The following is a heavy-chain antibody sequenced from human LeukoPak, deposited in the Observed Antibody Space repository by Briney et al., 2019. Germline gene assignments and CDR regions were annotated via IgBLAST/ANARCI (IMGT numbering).Heavy chain of an antibody. Sequence: PSETLSLTCTVSGGSISSYYWSWIRQPPGKGLEWIGHIYYSGSTNYNPSLKSRVTISVDTSKNQFSLKLSSVTAADTAVYYCASYYYDSSGYYYDYWGQGTLVTVSS. CDR1: GGSISSYY. V-gene: IGHV4-59*08. D-gene: IGHD3-22*01. CDR3: ASYYYDSSGYYYDY. J-gene: IGHJ4*02. CDR2: IYYSGST.